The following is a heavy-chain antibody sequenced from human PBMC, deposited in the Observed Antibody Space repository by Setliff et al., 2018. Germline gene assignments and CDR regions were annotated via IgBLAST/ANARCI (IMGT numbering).Heavy chain of an antibody. V-gene: IGHV4-38-2*01. D-gene: IGHD6-19*01. Sequence: LSLTCAVSGYSISSGYYWGWIRQPPGKGLEWIGSIYHSGNTYYNASLKGRVTISGDTSKNQFSLKLTAVTAADTAIYYCARHRAVAGAYYFDFWGQGTLVTVSS. CDR2: IYHSGNT. CDR1: GYSISSGYY. J-gene: IGHJ4*02. CDR3: ARHRAVAGAYYFDF.